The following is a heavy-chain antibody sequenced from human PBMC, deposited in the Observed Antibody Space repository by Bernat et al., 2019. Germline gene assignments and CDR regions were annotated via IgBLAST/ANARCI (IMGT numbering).Heavy chain of an antibody. D-gene: IGHD2-15*01. CDR3: ARSDCSGGSCYSRLLDY. CDR2: ISSSSSYI. J-gene: IGHJ4*02. Sequence: EVQLVESGGGLVKPGGSLRLSCAASGFTFSSYSMNWVRQAPGKGLEWVSSISSSSSYIYYADSVKGRFTISRDNAKNSLYLQMNSLRAEDTAVYYVARSDCSGGSCYSRLLDYWGQGTLVTVSS. V-gene: IGHV3-21*01. CDR1: GFTFSSYS.